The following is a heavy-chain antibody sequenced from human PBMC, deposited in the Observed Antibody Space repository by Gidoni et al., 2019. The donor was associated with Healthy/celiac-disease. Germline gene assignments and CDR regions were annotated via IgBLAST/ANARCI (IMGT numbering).Heavy chain of an antibody. CDR2: IRSKANSYAT. J-gene: IGHJ4*02. CDR3: TRPYYYDSSGYRLDY. D-gene: IGHD3-22*01. V-gene: IGHV3-73*02. CDR1: GFTFSGSA. Sequence: EVQLVASGGGLVQPGGSLKLSCAASGFTFSGSAMHWVRQASGKGLEWVGRIRSKANSYATAYAASVKGRFTISRDDSKNTAYLQMNSLKTEDTAVYYCTRPYYYDSSGYRLDYWGQGTLVTVSS.